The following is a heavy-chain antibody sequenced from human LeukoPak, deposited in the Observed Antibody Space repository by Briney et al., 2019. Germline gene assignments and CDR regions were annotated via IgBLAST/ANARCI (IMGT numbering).Heavy chain of an antibody. V-gene: IGHV3-21*01. CDR2: ISSSSSYI. J-gene: IGHJ3*02. CDR3: ARPVVPAAISSAFDI. D-gene: IGHD2-2*02. Sequence: GSLRLSCAASGFTFSSYSMNWVRQAPGKGLEWVSSISSSSSYIYYADSVKGRFTISRDNAKNPLYLQMNSLRAEDTAVYYCARPVVPAAISSAFDIWGQGTMVTVSS. CDR1: GFTFSSYS.